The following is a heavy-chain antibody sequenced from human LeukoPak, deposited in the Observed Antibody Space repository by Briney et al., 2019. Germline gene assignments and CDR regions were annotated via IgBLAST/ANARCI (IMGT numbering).Heavy chain of an antibody. CDR2: ISYDGSNK. J-gene: IGHJ4*02. Sequence: AGGSLRLSCAASGFTFSSYGMHWVRQAPGKGLEWVAVISYDGSNKYYADSVKGRFTTSRDNSKNTLYLQMNSLRAEDTAVYYCAKLFTYYYDSSDPRAFDYWGQGTLVTVSS. V-gene: IGHV3-30*18. D-gene: IGHD3-22*01. CDR1: GFTFSSYG. CDR3: AKLFTYYYDSSDPRAFDY.